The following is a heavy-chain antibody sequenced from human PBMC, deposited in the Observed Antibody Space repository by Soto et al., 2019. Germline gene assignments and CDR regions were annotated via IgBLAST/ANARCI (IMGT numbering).Heavy chain of an antibody. CDR1: GFTFSSYS. J-gene: IGHJ5*02. CDR2: ISSSSSTI. D-gene: IGHD6-13*01. Sequence: PGGSPRLSCAASGFTFSSYSMNWVRQAPGKGLEWVSYISSSSSTIYYADSVKGRFTISRDNAKNSLYPQMNSLRAEGTAVYYCARHPERIAQIGWFDPWGQGTLVTVSS. V-gene: IGHV3-48*01. CDR3: ARHPERIAQIGWFDP.